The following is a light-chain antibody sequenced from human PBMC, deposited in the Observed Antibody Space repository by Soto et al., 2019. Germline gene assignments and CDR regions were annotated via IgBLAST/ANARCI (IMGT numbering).Light chain of an antibody. CDR3: QQYKIYPRT. J-gene: IGKJ4*01. CDR1: QDISNS. CDR2: AVS. V-gene: IGKV1-16*01. Sequence: DIAMTQSPSSVSASVGDTVTITCRASQDISNSLAWLQQKPGKAPKSLISAVSNLQSGVPSRFSGSGSGTQFTLTISSLQPEDFATYYCQQYKIYPRTFGGGTKVEIK.